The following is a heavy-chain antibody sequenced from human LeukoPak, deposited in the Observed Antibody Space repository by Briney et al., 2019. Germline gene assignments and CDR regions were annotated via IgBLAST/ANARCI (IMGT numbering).Heavy chain of an antibody. J-gene: IGHJ3*02. V-gene: IGHV3-21*01. Sequence: PGGSLRLSCAASGFTFSGYSMNWVRQAPGKGLEWVSSITSSSYFIYYADSMKGRFTVSRDNAMNSLYLQMNSLRAEDTAVYYGARGHSGSYQRNDAFDIWGQGTTVTVSS. CDR1: GFTFSGYS. D-gene: IGHD1-26*01. CDR3: ARGHSGSYQRNDAFDI. CDR2: ITSSSYFI.